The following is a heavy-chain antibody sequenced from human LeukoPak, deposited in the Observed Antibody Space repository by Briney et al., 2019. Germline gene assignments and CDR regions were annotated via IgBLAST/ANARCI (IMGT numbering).Heavy chain of an antibody. CDR2: INPNSGGT. V-gene: IGHV1-2*02. D-gene: IGHD6-13*01. CDR3: ARGGVSSSWYLFDY. CDR1: GYTFTSYY. Sequence: PLASVKVSCKASGYTFTSYYMHWVRQAPGQGLEWMGWINPNSGGTNYAQKFQGRVTMTRDTSISTAYMELSRLRSDDTAVYYCARGGVSSSWYLFDYWGQGTLVTVSS. J-gene: IGHJ4*02.